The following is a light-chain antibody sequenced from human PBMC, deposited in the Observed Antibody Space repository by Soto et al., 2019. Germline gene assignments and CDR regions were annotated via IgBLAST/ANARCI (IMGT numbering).Light chain of an antibody. Sequence: EIVLTQSPGTLSLSPGERATLSCRASQSVTSTYLAWYQQRPGQAPRLLIFGASSRASGISDRFSGSGSGTDFTLTISRLEPEDFAVYYCQLYGSSSWTFGQGTKV. CDR3: QLYGSSSWT. V-gene: IGKV3-20*01. J-gene: IGKJ1*01. CDR1: QSVTSTY. CDR2: GAS.